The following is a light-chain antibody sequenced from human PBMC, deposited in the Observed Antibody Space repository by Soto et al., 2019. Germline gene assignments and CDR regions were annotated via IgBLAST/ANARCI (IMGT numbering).Light chain of an antibody. CDR2: GAS. Sequence: IVFTQSPCTLSLSPGERATLSCRASQTFSNSFLSWFQQIPGQAPRLLIYGASMRATGIPDRFSGSGSGTDFTLTISRLEPEDFAVYYCQQCGSSSTFGQGTRLEIK. CDR3: QQCGSSST. CDR1: QTFSNSF. V-gene: IGKV3-20*01. J-gene: IGKJ5*01.